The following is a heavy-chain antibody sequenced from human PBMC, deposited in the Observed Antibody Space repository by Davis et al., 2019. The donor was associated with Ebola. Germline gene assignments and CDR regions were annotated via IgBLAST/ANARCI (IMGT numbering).Heavy chain of an antibody. D-gene: IGHD3-22*01. J-gene: IGHJ3*02. CDR1: GFTFSSYS. Sequence: PGGSLRLSCAASGFTFSSYSMNWVRQAPGKGLEWVSSISSSSSYIYYADSVKGRFTISRDNAKNSLYLQMNSLRAEDTAVYYCARDSYYYDSSGYYVAFDIWGQGTMVTVSS. CDR2: ISSSSSYI. CDR3: ARDSYYYDSSGYYVAFDI. V-gene: IGHV3-21*01.